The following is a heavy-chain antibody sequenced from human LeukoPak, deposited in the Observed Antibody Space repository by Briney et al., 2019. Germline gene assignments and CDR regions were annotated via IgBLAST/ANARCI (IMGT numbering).Heavy chain of an antibody. CDR3: AKVQYSSSWYDYMDV. J-gene: IGHJ6*03. D-gene: IGHD6-13*01. Sequence: GGSLRLSCAASGFTFSSYAMSWVRQAPGKGLEWVSAISGSGGSTYYADSVKGRFTISRDNSKNTLYLQMNSLRAEDTAVYYCAKVQYSSSWYDYMDVWGKGTTVTVSS. V-gene: IGHV3-23*01. CDR1: GFTFSSYA. CDR2: ISGSGGST.